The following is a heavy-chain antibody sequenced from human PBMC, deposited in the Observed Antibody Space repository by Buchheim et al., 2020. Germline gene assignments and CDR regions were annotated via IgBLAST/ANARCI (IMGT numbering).Heavy chain of an antibody. CDR1: GGSISSGDSY. J-gene: IGHJ4*02. CDR3: ASALGGYCDLDY. D-gene: IGHD1-26*01. Sequence: QVQLQESGPGLVKPSQTLSLACNVSGGSISSGDSYWSWIRQPPGKGLEWIGYIHYSGTTYYNPSLKSRLTMSVDTSNNQFSLILYAATAADTAAYSCASALGGYCDLDYWGEGNL. V-gene: IGHV4-30-4*01. CDR2: IHYSGTT.